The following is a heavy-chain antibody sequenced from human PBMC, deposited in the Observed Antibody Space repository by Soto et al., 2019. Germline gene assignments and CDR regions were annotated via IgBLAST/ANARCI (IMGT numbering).Heavy chain of an antibody. D-gene: IGHD6-13*01. V-gene: IGHV4-34*01. CDR1: GGSFSGYY. CDR3: ARGHSSSWWY. Sequence: SETLSLTCAVYGGSFSGYYWSWIRQPPGKGLEWIGEINHSGSTNYNPSLKSRVTISVDTSKNQFSLKLSSVTAADTAVYYCARGHSSSWWYWGQGTLVTGS. CDR2: INHSGST. J-gene: IGHJ4*02.